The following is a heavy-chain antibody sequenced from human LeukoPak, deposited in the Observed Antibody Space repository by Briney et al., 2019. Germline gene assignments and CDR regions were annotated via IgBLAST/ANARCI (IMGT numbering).Heavy chain of an antibody. D-gene: IGHD2-15*01. CDR1: GGSFSGYY. Sequence: SETLSLTCAVYGGSFSGYYWSWIRQPPGKGLEWIGEINHSGSTNYNPSLKSRVTISVDTSKNQFSLKLSSVTAADTAVYYCARTRSCCSGGSCYPYYFDYWGQGTLVTVSS. CDR2: INHSGST. J-gene: IGHJ4*02. V-gene: IGHV4-34*01. CDR3: ARTRSCCSGGSCYPYYFDY.